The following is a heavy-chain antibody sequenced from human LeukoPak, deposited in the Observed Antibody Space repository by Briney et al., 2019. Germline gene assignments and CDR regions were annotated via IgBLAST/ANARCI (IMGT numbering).Heavy chain of an antibody. V-gene: IGHV4-4*07. CDR2: IYTSGST. CDR1: GGSISSYY. J-gene: IGHJ3*02. Sequence: SETLSLTCTVSGGSISSYYWSWIRQPAGKGLEWIGRIYTSGSTNYNPSLKSRVTMSVDTSKNQFSLKLSSVTAADTAVYYCARPNDYGDYVPFGAFDIWGQGTMVTVSS. CDR3: ARPNDYGDYVPFGAFDI. D-gene: IGHD4-17*01.